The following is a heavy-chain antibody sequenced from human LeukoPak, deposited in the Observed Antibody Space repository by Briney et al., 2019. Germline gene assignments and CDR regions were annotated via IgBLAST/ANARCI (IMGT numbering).Heavy chain of an antibody. D-gene: IGHD2-15*01. V-gene: IGHV4-59*01. CDR2: IYYSGST. J-gene: IGHJ2*01. CDR1: GGSISSYY. CDR3: ARQYCSGGSCYWYFDL. Sequence: SETLSLTCTDSGGSISSYYWSWIRQPPGKGLEWIGYIYYSGSTNYNPSLKSRVTISVDTSKNQFSLKLSSVTAADTAVYYCARQYCSGGSCYWYFDLWGRGTLVTVSS.